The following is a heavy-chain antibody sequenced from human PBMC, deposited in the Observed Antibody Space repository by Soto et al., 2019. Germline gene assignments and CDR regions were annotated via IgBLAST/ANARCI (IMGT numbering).Heavy chain of an antibody. CDR1: GFTFSSYI. CDR2: ISSSSSYI. CDR3: ARGFVTTRGIFDY. Sequence: GGSLRLSCAASGFTFSSYIMNWVRQAPGKGLEWVSSISSSSSYIYYADSVKGRFTISRDNAKNSLYLQMNSLRAEDTAVYYCARGFVTTRGIFDYWGQGTLVTVSS. J-gene: IGHJ4*02. V-gene: IGHV3-21*01. D-gene: IGHD4-17*01.